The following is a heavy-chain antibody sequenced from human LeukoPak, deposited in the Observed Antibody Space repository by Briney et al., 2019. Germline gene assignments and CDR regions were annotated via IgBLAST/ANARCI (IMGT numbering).Heavy chain of an antibody. D-gene: IGHD3-22*01. Sequence: SETLSLTCTVSGGSINSYYWTWIRQPPGKGLEWIGYIYYSGDTNYNPSLRGRVTISLDTSKNQFSLKLISVTAADTAVYYCARQSISGSSLSYFDYWGQGTLVNVSS. CDR2: IYYSGDT. V-gene: IGHV4-59*01. J-gene: IGHJ4*02. CDR1: GGSINSYY. CDR3: ARQSISGSSLSYFDY.